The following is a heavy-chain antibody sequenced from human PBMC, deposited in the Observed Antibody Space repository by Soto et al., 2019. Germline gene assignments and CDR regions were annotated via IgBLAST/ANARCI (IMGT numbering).Heavy chain of an antibody. CDR3: AKVGLAADVAGAFDI. CDR2: ISWNSGSI. V-gene: IGHV3-9*01. D-gene: IGHD6-13*01. Sequence: EVQLVESGGGLVQPGRSLRLSCAASGFTFDDYAMHWVRQAPGKGLEWVSGISWNSGSIGYADSVKGRFTISRDNAKNSLYLQMNSLRAEDTALYYCAKVGLAADVAGAFDIWGQGTMVTVSS. J-gene: IGHJ3*02. CDR1: GFTFDDYA.